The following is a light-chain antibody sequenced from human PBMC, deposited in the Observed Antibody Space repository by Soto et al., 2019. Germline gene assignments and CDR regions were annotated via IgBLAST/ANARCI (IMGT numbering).Light chain of an antibody. CDR1: SSDVGGYNY. J-gene: IGLJ1*01. V-gene: IGLV2-11*01. CDR2: DVN. CDR3: CSYAGKYTLLYV. Sequence: QSALTQPRSVSGSPGQSLTISCTGTSSDVGGYNYVSWYQRHPGKAPKLILYDVNKRPSGVPDRFSGSKSGDTASLTISGLQAEDEADYYCCSYAGKYTLLYVFGIGTQLTVL.